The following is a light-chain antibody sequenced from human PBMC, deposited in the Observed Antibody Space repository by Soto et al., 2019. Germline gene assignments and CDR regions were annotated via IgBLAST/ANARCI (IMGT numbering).Light chain of an antibody. CDR3: QQSYSIPWT. CDR1: RTISLY. J-gene: IGKJ1*01. V-gene: IGKV1-39*01. Sequence: DVQLTQSPTSLSASVGDKVTITCRASRTISLYLNWYQQKVGKAPKLLIYAASSLQSEVPSTFSGSGYVTEFNLTISRLQPDDFATYYCQQSYSIPWTVGQGTKVEIK. CDR2: AAS.